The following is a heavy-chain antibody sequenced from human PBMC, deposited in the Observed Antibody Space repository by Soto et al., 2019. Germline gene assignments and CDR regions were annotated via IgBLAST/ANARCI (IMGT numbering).Heavy chain of an antibody. CDR1: GFAFGAYA. J-gene: IGHJ5*02. CDR2: ISGAGGNT. CDR3: AKDPVPQLLPSWWFDP. Sequence: EVQLLESGGGLVQPGGSLRLYCAASGFAFGAYAMTWVRQAPGKGLEWVSVISGAGGNTYYADSVKGRFTVSRDNSKKMLYLEMNSLRVEDTAIYYCAKDPVPQLLPSWWFDPWGQGTRVTVSS. D-gene: IGHD2-2*01. V-gene: IGHV3-23*01.